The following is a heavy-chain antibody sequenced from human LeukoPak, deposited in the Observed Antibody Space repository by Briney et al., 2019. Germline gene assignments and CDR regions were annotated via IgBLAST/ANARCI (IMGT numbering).Heavy chain of an antibody. V-gene: IGHV3-23*01. CDR2: ISGSGGSA. CDR3: AKERGVVVVAATADY. CDR1: GFTFSSYA. Sequence: GGSLRLSCAASGFTFSSYAMSWVRQAPGKGLEWVSAISGSGGSAYYADSVKGRFTISRDNSKNTLYLQMNSLRAEDTAVYYCAKERGVVVVAATADYWGQGTLVTVSS. J-gene: IGHJ4*02. D-gene: IGHD2-15*01.